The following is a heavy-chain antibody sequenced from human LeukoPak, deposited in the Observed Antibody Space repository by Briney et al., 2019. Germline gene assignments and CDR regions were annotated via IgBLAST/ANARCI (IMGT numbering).Heavy chain of an antibody. D-gene: IGHD3-22*01. Sequence: SETLSLTCIVSNGSISSNTYYWGWIRQPPGQGLEWIGTIYYTGSTYNNPSLKSRVTISGDTSKNQFSLKLSSVTAADTAVYYCARDNYDSSGYYTGYWGQGTLVTVSS. CDR3: ARDNYDSSGYYTGY. CDR1: NGSISSNTYY. J-gene: IGHJ4*02. V-gene: IGHV4-39*07. CDR2: IYYTGST.